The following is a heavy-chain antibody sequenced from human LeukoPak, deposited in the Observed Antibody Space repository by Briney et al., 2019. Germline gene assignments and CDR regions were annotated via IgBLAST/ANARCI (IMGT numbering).Heavy chain of an antibody. V-gene: IGHV3-53*01. CDR2: IYSGGST. D-gene: IGHD3-3*01. CDR1: GFTVSSNY. J-gene: IGHJ4*02. CDR3: ARNGMSYDFWSGYTSRPNYFDY. Sequence: GGSLRLSCAASGFTVSSNYMSWVRQAPGKGLEWVSVIYSGGSTYYADSVKGRFTISRDNSKNTLYLQMNNLRAEDTAVYYYARNGMSYDFWSGYTSRPNYFDYWGQGTLVTVSS.